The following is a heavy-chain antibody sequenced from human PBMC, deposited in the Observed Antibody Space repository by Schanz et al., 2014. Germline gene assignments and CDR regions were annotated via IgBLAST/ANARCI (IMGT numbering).Heavy chain of an antibody. CDR1: GYTFTSHG. CDR2: IRPDNGHT. V-gene: IGHV1-18*01. Sequence: QGQLVQSGPEVKEPGASVKVSCKASGYTFTSHGISWVRQAPGQGLEWLGWIRPDNGHTTYSQKVRDRVIFTTDTSANTAYMKLRSLSTDDAAHSSCVRVPSRDVSFDLWGHGTLVTVSS. D-gene: IGHD3-16*01. CDR3: VRVPSRDVSFDL. J-gene: IGHJ2*01.